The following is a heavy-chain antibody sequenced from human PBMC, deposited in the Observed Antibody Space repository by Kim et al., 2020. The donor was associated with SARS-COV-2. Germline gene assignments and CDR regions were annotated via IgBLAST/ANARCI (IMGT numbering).Heavy chain of an antibody. V-gene: IGHV3-23*01. J-gene: IGHJ4*02. Sequence: YANSVKGRFTISRDNSKNTLYLQMNSLRAEDTAVYYCAKTRLRVPYYFDYWGQGTLVTVSS. CDR3: AKTRLRVPYYFDY. D-gene: IGHD2-2*01.